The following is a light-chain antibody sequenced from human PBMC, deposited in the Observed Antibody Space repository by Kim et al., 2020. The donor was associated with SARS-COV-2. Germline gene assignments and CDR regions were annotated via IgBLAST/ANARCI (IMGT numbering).Light chain of an antibody. V-gene: IGKV3-15*01. J-gene: IGKJ5*01. CDR2: DAS. CDR1: QSISRN. CDR3: QQYAYWRA. Sequence: SLSPGERATHPCRASQSISRNLAWYQQKPGHAPRVLIYDASAGATGIPARFSGSGSGTDFTLTISNVQSEDFAVYYCQQYAYWRAFGQGTRLEIK.